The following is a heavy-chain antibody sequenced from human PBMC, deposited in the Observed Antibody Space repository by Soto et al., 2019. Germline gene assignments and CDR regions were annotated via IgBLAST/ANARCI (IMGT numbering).Heavy chain of an antibody. CDR3: RSSTSCYDESCVDV. D-gene: IGHD2-2*01. J-gene: IGHJ6*02. CDR2: LYHIGST. CDR1: GYSISSGNY. V-gene: IGHV4-38-2*01. Sequence: PSETLSLTCAVSGYSISSGNYWAWIRQPPGRGLEWIGSLYHIGSTHYNTSLKSRVTISVDTSKDHFSLELSSVTAADTAIYYCRSSTSCYDESCVDVWGQGTMVTVSS.